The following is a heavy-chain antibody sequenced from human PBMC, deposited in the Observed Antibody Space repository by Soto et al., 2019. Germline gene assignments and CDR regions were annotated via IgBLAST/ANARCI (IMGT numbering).Heavy chain of an antibody. CDR3: ARGRYCLTGRCFPNWFDS. J-gene: IGHJ5*01. CDR1: GDSISNLDYF. CDR2: IYKIATT. Sequence: PSETLSLTCSVSGDSISNLDYFWAWIRQPPGQALEYIGYIYKIATTYYNPSFESRVAISVDTSKSQFSINVTSVTAADTAVYFCARGRYCLTGRCFPNWFDSWGQGALVTVSS. V-gene: IGHV4-30-4*01. D-gene: IGHD7-27*01.